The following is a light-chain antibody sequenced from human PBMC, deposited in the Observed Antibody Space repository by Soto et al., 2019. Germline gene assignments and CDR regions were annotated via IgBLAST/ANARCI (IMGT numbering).Light chain of an antibody. J-gene: IGLJ2*01. CDR1: SSDIGGYNF. Sequence: QSALTQPASVSGSPGQSITISCTGTSSDIGGYNFVSWYQQHPGKAPKLMFYDVTNRPSGVSNRFSGSKSGNTASLTISGLQAEYEAVYYCRSYTSTNPVVFGGGTKLTVL. CDR2: DVT. V-gene: IGLV2-14*03. CDR3: RSYTSTNPVV.